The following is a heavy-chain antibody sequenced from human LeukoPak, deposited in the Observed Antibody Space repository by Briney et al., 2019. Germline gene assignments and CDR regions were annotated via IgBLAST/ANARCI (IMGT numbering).Heavy chain of an antibody. J-gene: IGHJ4*02. D-gene: IGHD5-18*01. CDR2: IIPIFGTA. V-gene: IGHV1-69*13. CDR1: GGTFSSYA. CDR3: ARDQGYSYGYGFDY. Sequence: ASVKVSCKASGGTFSSYAISWVRQAPGQGLEWMGGIIPIFGTANYARKFQGRVTITADESTSTAYMELSSLRSEDTAVYYCARDQGYSYGYGFDYWGQGTLVTVSS.